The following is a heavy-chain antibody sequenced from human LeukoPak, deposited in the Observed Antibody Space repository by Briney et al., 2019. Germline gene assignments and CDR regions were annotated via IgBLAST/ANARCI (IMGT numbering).Heavy chain of an antibody. Sequence: ASVKVSCKASGYTFTGYYMHWVRQAPGQGLEWMGWINPNSGGTNYAQKFQGRVTMTRDTSISTAYMELSRLRSDDTAVYYCARDRNTMVRGGGNWFDPWGQGTLVTVSS. D-gene: IGHD3-10*01. J-gene: IGHJ5*02. CDR2: INPNSGGT. CDR3: ARDRNTMVRGGGNWFDP. V-gene: IGHV1-2*02. CDR1: GYTFTGYY.